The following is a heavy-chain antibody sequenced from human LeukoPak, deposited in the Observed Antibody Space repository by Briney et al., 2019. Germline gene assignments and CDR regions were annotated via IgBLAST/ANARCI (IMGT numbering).Heavy chain of an antibody. Sequence: PSETLSLTCTGSGGSISSYYWSWIRQPAGKGLEWIGRIYTSGSTNYNPSLKSRVTMSVDTSKNQFSLKLSSVTAADTAVYYCARDTYCSGGSCYSYAFDIRGQGTMVTVSS. CDR2: IYTSGST. V-gene: IGHV4-4*07. D-gene: IGHD2-15*01. CDR1: GGSISSYY. CDR3: ARDTYCSGGSCYSYAFDI. J-gene: IGHJ3*02.